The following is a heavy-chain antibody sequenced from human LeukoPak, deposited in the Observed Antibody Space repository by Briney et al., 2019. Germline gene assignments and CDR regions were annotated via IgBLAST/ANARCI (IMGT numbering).Heavy chain of an antibody. Sequence: SETLSLTCAVYGGSFSGYYWSWIRQPPGKGLEWIGEINHSGSTIYNPSLKSRVTISVDTSKNQFSLKLSSVTAADTAVYYCARRRSYYYYGMDVWGQGTTVTVSS. CDR2: INHSGST. CDR1: GGSFSGYY. CDR3: ARRRSYYYYGMDV. J-gene: IGHJ6*02. V-gene: IGHV4-34*01.